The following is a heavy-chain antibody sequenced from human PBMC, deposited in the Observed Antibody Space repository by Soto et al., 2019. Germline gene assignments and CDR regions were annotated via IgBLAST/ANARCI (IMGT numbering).Heavy chain of an antibody. CDR2: ISGSGGST. V-gene: IGHV3-23*01. CDR3: AKIKQWLVKDYYYGMDV. CDR1: GFTFSSYA. Sequence: GGSLRLSCAASGFTFSSYAMSWVRQAPGKGLEWVSAISGSGGSTYYADSVKGRFTISRDNSKNTLYLQMNSLRAEDTAVYYCAKIKQWLVKDYYYGMDVWGQGTTVTVSS. J-gene: IGHJ6*02. D-gene: IGHD6-19*01.